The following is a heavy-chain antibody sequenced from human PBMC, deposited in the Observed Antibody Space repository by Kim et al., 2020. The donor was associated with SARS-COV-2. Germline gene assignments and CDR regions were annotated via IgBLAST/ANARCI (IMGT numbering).Heavy chain of an antibody. CDR1: GGSVSSGSYY. J-gene: IGHJ6*02. CDR2: IYYSGST. Sequence: SETLSLTCTVSGGSVSSGSYYWSWIWQPPGKGLEWIGYIYYSGSTNYNPSPKSRVTISVDTSKNQFSLKLSSVTAADTAVYYCARLRQLITMVRGGDYQWGYGMDVWGQGTTVTVSS. D-gene: IGHD3-10*01. V-gene: IGHV4-61*01. CDR3: ARLRQLITMVRGGDYQWGYGMDV.